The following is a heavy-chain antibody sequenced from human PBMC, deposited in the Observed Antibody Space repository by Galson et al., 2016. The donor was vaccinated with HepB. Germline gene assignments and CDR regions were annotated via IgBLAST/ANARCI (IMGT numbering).Heavy chain of an antibody. V-gene: IGHV3-13*01. J-gene: IGHJ6*04. D-gene: IGHD2-2*01. CDR2: IETAGDT. CDR3: ARGKSLWTMPWNYGSDV. CDR1: GFIFSTHD. Sequence: SLRLSCAASGFIFSTHDMHWVRQVTGKGLEWVSGIETAGDTYYADSVKGRFTISRENGKNSVYLQMNSLSAGDTAVYYCARGKSLWTMPWNYGSDVWGKGTTVTVSS.